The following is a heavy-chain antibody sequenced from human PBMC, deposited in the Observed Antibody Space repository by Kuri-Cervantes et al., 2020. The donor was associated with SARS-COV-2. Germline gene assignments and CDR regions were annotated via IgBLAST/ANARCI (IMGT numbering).Heavy chain of an antibody. CDR1: GYSFTNYW. CDR2: IYPGDSDT. V-gene: IGHV5-51*01. D-gene: IGHD6-13*01. CDR3: ARPSSGHSSSLDL. Sequence: GESLKISCKASGYSFTNYWVGWVRQMPGKGLERMGIIYPGDSDTRYSPSFEGQVTISADKSISTAYLQWNSLKASDTAVYYCARPSSGHSSSLDLWGQGTLVTVSS. J-gene: IGHJ5*02.